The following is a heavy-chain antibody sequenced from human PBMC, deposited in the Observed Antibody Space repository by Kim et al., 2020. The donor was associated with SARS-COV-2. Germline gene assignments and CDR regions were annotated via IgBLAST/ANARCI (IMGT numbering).Heavy chain of an antibody. V-gene: IGHV3-23*01. D-gene: IGHD6-13*01. Sequence: GGSLRLSCAASGFTFSSYAMSWVRQAPGKGLEWVSAISGSGGSTYYADSVKGRFTISRDNSKNTLYLQMTSLRAEDTAVYYCAKGLAAAGLFDYWGQGTLVGVSS. CDR2: ISGSGGST. CDR1: GFTFSSYA. CDR3: AKGLAAAGLFDY. J-gene: IGHJ4*02.